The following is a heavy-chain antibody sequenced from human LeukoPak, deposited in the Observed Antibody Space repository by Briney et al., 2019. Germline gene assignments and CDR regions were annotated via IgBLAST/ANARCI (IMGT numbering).Heavy chain of an antibody. V-gene: IGHV1-8*01. D-gene: IGHD3-3*01. CDR2: MNPNSGNT. CDR1: GYTFTSYD. CDR3: ARGPAIFGVVGLNDY. Sequence: ASVKVSCKASGYTFTSYDINWVQQATGQGLEWMGWMNPNSGNTGYAQKFQGRVTMTRNTSISAAYMELSSLRSEDTAVYYCARGPAIFGVVGLNDYWGQGTLVTVSS. J-gene: IGHJ4*02.